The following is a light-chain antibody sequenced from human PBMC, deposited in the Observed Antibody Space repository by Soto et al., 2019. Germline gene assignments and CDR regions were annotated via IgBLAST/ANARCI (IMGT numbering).Light chain of an antibody. V-gene: IGKV3-15*01. Sequence: EIVMTQSPATLSVSPGERATLSCRASQSVNSNLAWYQQKPGQAPRLLIYDASTRATGVPARFSGSGSGTEFTLTISSLQSEDFAIYYCQQYYDWPITFGQGTRLEIK. CDR2: DAS. CDR3: QQYYDWPIT. J-gene: IGKJ5*01. CDR1: QSVNSN.